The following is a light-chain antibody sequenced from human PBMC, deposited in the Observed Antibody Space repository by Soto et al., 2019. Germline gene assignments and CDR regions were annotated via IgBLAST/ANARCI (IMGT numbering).Light chain of an antibody. CDR3: VSYTDTDTLV. Sequence: QSALTQPASVSGSRGQSIIISCVGRDTDVGQDKSVSWYQQGPGQAPKLLIFEVTNRPSGVSKRFSGSRSGNTASLTISGLQPDDEGDYFCVSYTDTDTLVFGTGTKATVL. J-gene: IGLJ1*01. V-gene: IGLV2-14*01. CDR2: EVT. CDR1: DTDVGQDKS.